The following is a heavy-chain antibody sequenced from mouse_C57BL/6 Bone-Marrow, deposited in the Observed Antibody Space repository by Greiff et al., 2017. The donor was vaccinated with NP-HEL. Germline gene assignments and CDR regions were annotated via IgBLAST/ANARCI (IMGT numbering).Heavy chain of an antibody. CDR3: ARGRQLRRRLFDY. V-gene: IGHV1-69*01. J-gene: IGHJ2*01. Sequence: QVQLQQPGAELVMPGASVKLSCKASGYTFTSYWMHWVKQRPGQGLEWIGEIDPSDSYTNYNQKFKGKSTLTVDKSSSTAYMQLSSLTSEDSAVYYCARGRQLRRRLFDYWGQGTTLTVSS. D-gene: IGHD3-2*02. CDR1: GYTFTSYW. CDR2: IDPSDSYT.